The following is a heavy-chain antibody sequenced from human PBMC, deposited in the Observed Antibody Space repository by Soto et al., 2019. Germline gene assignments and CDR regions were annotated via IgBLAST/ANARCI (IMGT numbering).Heavy chain of an antibody. D-gene: IGHD2-2*01. V-gene: IGHV3-33*01. CDR3: ARVNRYCSSTSCYWDGYFDY. CDR2: IWYDGSNK. CDR1: GFTFSSYG. J-gene: IGHJ4*02. Sequence: VQLVESGGGVVQPGRSLRLSCAASGFTFSSYGMHWVRQAPGKGLEWVAVIWYDGSNKYYADSVKGRFTISRDNSKNTLYLQMNSLRAEDTAVYYCARVNRYCSSTSCYWDGYFDYWGQGTLVTVSS.